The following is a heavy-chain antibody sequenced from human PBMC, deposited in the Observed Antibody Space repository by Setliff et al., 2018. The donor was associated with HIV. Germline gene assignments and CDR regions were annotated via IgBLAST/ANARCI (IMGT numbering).Heavy chain of an antibody. V-gene: IGHV1-18*01. Sequence: ASVKVSCKASGYTFNKYGVMWVRQAPGQGLEWMGWISGYGNRTNAQKSEARLTVTTDTSTSTAYKELRTMRSDDTAVYFCAGCRCIDGSGALDAYDIWGQGTMVTVSS. CDR1: GYTFNKYG. CDR2: ISGYGNR. D-gene: IGHD3-10*01. CDR3: AGCRCIDGSGALDAYDI. J-gene: IGHJ3*02.